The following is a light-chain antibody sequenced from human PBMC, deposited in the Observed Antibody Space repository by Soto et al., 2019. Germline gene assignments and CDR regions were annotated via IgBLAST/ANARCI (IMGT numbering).Light chain of an antibody. CDR1: SSDVGAYDF. V-gene: IGLV2-14*03. Sequence: QSALTQPASVSGSPGQSITISCTGTSSDVGAYDFVSWYQQHPDKAPKLMIYEVSNRPSGVSNRFSGSKSVNTATLTISGLQAEDEADYYCSSYTSSRTRLFGTGTKVTVL. CDR3: SSYTSSRTRL. CDR2: EVS. J-gene: IGLJ1*01.